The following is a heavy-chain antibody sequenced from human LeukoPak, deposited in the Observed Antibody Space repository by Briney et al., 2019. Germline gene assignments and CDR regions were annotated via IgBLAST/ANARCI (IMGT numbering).Heavy chain of an antibody. J-gene: IGHJ3*02. CDR2: INQDGSGK. Sequence: GGSLRLSCAPSEFIFSNYWMSWVRQAPGKGLEWVANINQDGSGKELVGSVRGRFTISRDHDKNSLFLQMNSLRAEDTAVYFCARDPYSGSYGAFDIWGQGTMVTVSS. V-gene: IGHV3-7*01. D-gene: IGHD1-26*01. CDR3: ARDPYSGSYGAFDI. CDR1: EFIFSNYW.